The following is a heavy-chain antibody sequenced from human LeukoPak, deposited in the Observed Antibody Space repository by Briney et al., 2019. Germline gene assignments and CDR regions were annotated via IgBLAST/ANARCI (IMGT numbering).Heavy chain of an antibody. D-gene: IGHD3-3*01. CDR1: GHALSAYY. Sequence: ASVKVSCKPSGHALSAYYIHWVRQAPGQGLEWMGWIHPSSGGTIYAQKFQGRVTLTTDTSISTAYMELSRLRSDDTAVYYCARKRGVGVDANAFDVWGQGTTVTVPS. CDR2: IHPSSGGT. J-gene: IGHJ3*01. V-gene: IGHV1-2*02. CDR3: ARKRGVGVDANAFDV.